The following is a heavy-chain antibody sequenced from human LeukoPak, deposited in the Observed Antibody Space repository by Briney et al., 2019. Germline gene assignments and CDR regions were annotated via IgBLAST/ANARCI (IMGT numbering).Heavy chain of an antibody. CDR2: INANSGGT. V-gene: IGHV1-2*06. J-gene: IGHJ4*02. CDR3: ARPSGRHDADLYGGYAYDY. D-gene: IGHD5-12*01. Sequence: VASVKVSCKASGYTFTSYYMHWVRRAPGQGLEWMGRINANSGGTNYAQKFQGRVTMTRDTSISTAYMELSRLRSDDTAVYYCARPSGRHDADLYGGYAYDYWGQGTLVTVSS. CDR1: GYTFTSYY.